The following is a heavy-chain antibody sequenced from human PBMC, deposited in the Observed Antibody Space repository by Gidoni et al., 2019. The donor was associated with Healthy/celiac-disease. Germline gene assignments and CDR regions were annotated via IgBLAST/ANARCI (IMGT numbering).Heavy chain of an antibody. CDR1: GGSVSSGSYY. CDR2: IYYSGST. Sequence: QVQLQESGPGLVKPPETLSLTCTVSGGSVSSGSYYWSWIRQPPGKGLEWIGYIYYSGSTNYNPSLKSRVTISVDTSKNQFSLKLSSVTAADTAVYYCARGLRWDCSSTSCYANYGMDVWGQGTTVTVSS. J-gene: IGHJ6*02. V-gene: IGHV4-61*01. CDR3: ARGLRWDCSSTSCYANYGMDV. D-gene: IGHD2-2*01.